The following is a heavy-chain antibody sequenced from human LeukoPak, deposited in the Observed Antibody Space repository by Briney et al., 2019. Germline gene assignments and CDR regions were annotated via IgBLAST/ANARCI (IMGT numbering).Heavy chain of an antibody. Sequence: ASVKVSCKASGGTFSSYAISWVRQAPGQGLEWMGWISAYNGNTNYAQKLQGRVTTTTDTSTSTAYMELRSLRSDDTAVYYCARARPDVLRFLEWLLPPDYWGQGTLVTVSS. D-gene: IGHD3-3*01. CDR1: GGTFSSYA. CDR2: ISAYNGNT. V-gene: IGHV1-18*01. CDR3: ARARPDVLRFLEWLLPPDY. J-gene: IGHJ4*02.